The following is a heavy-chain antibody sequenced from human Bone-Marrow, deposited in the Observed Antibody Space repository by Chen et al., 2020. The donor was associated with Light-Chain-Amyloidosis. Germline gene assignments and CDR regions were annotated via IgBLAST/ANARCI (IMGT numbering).Heavy chain of an antibody. J-gene: IGHJ6*03. CDR2: ISPDNGNT. CDR3: ARDLFVLYYYYYLDV. Sequence: QVQLVQSGTEVKKPGASVKVSCKASGYTFNNYGISWLRQAPGQGLEWMGWISPDNGNTNYAQQFQGKVTMTTDTSTSTAFMELRSLRSDDTAVYYCARDLFVLYYYYYLDVWGKGATVTVSS. V-gene: IGHV1-18*01. CDR1: GYTFNNYG. D-gene: IGHD2-8*01.